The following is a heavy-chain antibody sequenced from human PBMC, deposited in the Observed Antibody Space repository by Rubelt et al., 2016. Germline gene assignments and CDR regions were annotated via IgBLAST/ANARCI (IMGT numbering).Heavy chain of an antibody. CDR3: ANFGYDSSGYEENY. V-gene: IGHV4-31*02. D-gene: IGHD3-22*01. CDR2: IYYSGST. Sequence: GKGLEWIGYIYYSGSTYYNPSLKSRVTISVDTSKNQFSLKLSSVTAADTAVYYCANFGYDSSGYEENYWGQGTLVTVSS. J-gene: IGHJ4*02.